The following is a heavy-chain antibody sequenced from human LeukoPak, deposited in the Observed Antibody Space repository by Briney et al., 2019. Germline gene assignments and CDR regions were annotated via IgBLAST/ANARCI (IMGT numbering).Heavy chain of an antibody. CDR3: ATGAGRPNDY. D-gene: IGHD3-10*01. CDR2: IYYSGST. V-gene: IGHV4-59*01. Sequence: PSETLSLTYTVSGGSTRSYYWSWIRQPPGKGLEWIGYIYYSGSTNYNPSLKSRVTISVDTSKNQFSLKLSSVTAADTAVYYCATGAGRPNDYWGQGTLVTVSS. CDR1: GGSTRSYY. J-gene: IGHJ4*02.